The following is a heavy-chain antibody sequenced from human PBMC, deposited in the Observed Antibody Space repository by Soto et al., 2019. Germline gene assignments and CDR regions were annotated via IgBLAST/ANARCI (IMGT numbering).Heavy chain of an antibody. D-gene: IGHD6-19*01. CDR3: ARDSSGWSLEEIFAP. V-gene: IGHV1-18*01. Sequence: ASVKVSCKASGYTFTSYGISWVRQAPGQGLEWMGWISAYNGNTNYAQKLQGRVTMTTDTSTSTAYMELRSLRSDDTAVYYCARDSSGWSLEEIFAPWGKATLVTLCS. CDR1: GYTFTSYG. CDR2: ISAYNGNT. J-gene: IGHJ5*02.